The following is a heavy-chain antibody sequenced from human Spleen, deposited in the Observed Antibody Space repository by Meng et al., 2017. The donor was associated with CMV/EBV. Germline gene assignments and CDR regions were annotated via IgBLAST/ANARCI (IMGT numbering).Heavy chain of an antibody. D-gene: IGHD6-6*01. Sequence: GSINTSSHYGSWIRQYPGRGLEWIGYVYYTRTANCNPSLKDRLTMSEDTSKNQFSLRVNSVTAADTAVYYCAREAAIHGSSNNWFDSWGQGTLVTVSS. J-gene: IGHJ5*01. CDR2: VYYTRTA. CDR1: GSINTSSHY. CDR3: AREAAIHGSSNNWFDS. V-gene: IGHV4-31*02.